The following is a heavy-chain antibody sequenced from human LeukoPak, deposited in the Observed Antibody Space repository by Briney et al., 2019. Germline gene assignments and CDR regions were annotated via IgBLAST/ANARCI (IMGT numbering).Heavy chain of an antibody. CDR1: GGSFSDYY. Sequence: SETLSLTCAVYGGSFSDYYWSWIRQPPGKGLEWIGEINQSGSTNYNQSLKSRVTMSGDTSKNQFSLKLSSVTAADTAAYYCARLGYCSGGSCYYYYYMDVWGKGTTVSVSS. J-gene: IGHJ6*03. D-gene: IGHD2-15*01. CDR2: INQSGST. V-gene: IGHV4-34*01. CDR3: ARLGYCSGGSCYYYYYMDV.